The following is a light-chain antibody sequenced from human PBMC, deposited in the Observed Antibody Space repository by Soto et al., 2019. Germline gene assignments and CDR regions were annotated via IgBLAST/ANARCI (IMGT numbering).Light chain of an antibody. CDR2: DAS. J-gene: IGKJ4*01. Sequence: EIVLTQSPATLSLSPGERATLSCRVSQSISSFLGWYQQKPGQAPRLLIYDASTRATGIPARFSGSGSGTDFTLTISSLEPEDSAIYYCQQRSNWPPLTFGGGTKVEIK. V-gene: IGKV3-11*01. CDR1: QSISSF. CDR3: QQRSNWPPLT.